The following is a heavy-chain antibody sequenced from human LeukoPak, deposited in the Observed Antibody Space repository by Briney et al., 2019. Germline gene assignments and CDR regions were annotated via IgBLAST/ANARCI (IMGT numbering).Heavy chain of an antibody. D-gene: IGHD6-19*01. V-gene: IGHV4-39*01. Sequence: PSETLSLTCTVSGGSISSSSYYWGWIRQPPGKGLEWIGSIYYSGSTYYNPPLKSRVTISVDTSKNQFSLKLSSVTAADTAVYYCARSKIAVAGYYFDYWGQGTLVTVSS. CDR3: ARSKIAVAGYYFDY. CDR1: GGSISSSSYY. J-gene: IGHJ4*02. CDR2: IYYSGST.